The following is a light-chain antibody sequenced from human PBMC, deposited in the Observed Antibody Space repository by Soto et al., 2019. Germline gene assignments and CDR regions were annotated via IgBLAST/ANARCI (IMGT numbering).Light chain of an antibody. Sequence: DIQMTQSPSTLSASVGDRVTITCRASQSISYWLAWYQQRPGKAPRLLIYKASSLQSGVPSRFSGSGSGTEFTLTFSSLQPDDFATYFCLQYNYYPLTFGGGTKVEI. J-gene: IGKJ4*01. CDR2: KAS. CDR1: QSISYW. CDR3: LQYNYYPLT. V-gene: IGKV1-5*03.